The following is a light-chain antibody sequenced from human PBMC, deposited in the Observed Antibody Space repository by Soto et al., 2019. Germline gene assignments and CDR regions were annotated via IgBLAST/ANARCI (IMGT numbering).Light chain of an antibody. Sequence: DIQLTQSPSSLSASVGDRVTITCRASQDISNYLAWYQQKPGKVPNLLMYGASALRSGVPSRFSGSGSGTDFTLTISSLQPEDVATYYCQKYNSAPWTFGQGTKEEIK. V-gene: IGKV1-27*01. J-gene: IGKJ1*01. CDR2: GAS. CDR1: QDISNY. CDR3: QKYNSAPWT.